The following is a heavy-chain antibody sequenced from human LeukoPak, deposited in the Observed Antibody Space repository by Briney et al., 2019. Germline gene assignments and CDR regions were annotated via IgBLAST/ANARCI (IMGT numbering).Heavy chain of an antibody. CDR2: IYYSGST. Sequence: PSETLSLTCTVSGGSISSYYWSWIRQPPGKGLEWIGYIYYSGSTNYNPSLKSRVTISVDTSKNQFSLKLSSVTAADTAVYYCARHFRGDGYKAFDYWGQGTLVTVSS. D-gene: IGHD5-24*01. V-gene: IGHV4-59*08. CDR1: GGSISSYY. CDR3: ARHFRGDGYKAFDY. J-gene: IGHJ4*02.